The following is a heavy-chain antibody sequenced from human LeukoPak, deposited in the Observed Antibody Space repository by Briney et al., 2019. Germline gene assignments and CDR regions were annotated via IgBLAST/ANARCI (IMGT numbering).Heavy chain of an antibody. D-gene: IGHD2-15*01. Sequence: PGGSLRLSCAASGFAFSTYGMHWVRQAPGKGLEWVAFIRLDGSNTKYADSVKGRFTISRDNSKNTLYLQMNSLRIEDTAVYYCARVESSGGSFDDAFDIWGQGTMVTVSS. CDR2: IRLDGSNT. V-gene: IGHV3-30*02. J-gene: IGHJ3*02. CDR3: ARVESSGGSFDDAFDI. CDR1: GFAFSTYG.